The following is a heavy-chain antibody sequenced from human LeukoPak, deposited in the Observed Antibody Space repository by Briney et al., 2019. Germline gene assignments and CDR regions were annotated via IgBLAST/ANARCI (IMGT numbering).Heavy chain of an antibody. CDR2: INHSGST. V-gene: IGHV4-61*08. D-gene: IGHD4-23*01. Sequence: SETLSLTCTVSGGSLNSGGNYWSWIRQPPGKGLEWIGEINHSGSTNYNPSLKSRVTISVDTSKNQFSLKLSSVTAADTAVYFCADSPGGPFDYWGQGTLVTVSS. J-gene: IGHJ4*02. CDR3: ADSPGGPFDY. CDR1: GGSLNSGGNY.